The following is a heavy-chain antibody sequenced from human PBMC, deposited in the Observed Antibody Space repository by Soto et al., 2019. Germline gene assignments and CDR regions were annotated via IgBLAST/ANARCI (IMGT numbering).Heavy chain of an antibody. J-gene: IGHJ4*02. D-gene: IGHD5-18*01. V-gene: IGHV3-23*01. CDR1: GFTFSSYA. Sequence: EVQLLESGGGLVQPGGSLRLSCAASGFTFSSYAMSWVRQAPGKGLEWVSAISGSGGSTYYADSVKGRFTISRDNSKNTLYLQMNSLRAEDTAVYYCSKGVYSYGYSIADYWGQGTLVTVSS. CDR2: ISGSGGST. CDR3: SKGVYSYGYSIADY.